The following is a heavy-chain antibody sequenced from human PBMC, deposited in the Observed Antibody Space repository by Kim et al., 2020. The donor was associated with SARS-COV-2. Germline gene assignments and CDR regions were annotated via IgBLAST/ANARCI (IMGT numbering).Heavy chain of an antibody. CDR2: IIPIFGTA. V-gene: IGHV1-69*13. Sequence: SVKVSCKASGGTFSSYAISWVRQAPGQGLEWMGGIIPIFGTANYAQKFQGRVTITADESTSTAYMELSSLRSEDTAVYYCARSRLPGAADAFDIWGQGTMVTVSS. CDR1: GGTFSSYA. J-gene: IGHJ3*02. D-gene: IGHD2-2*01. CDR3: ARSRLPGAADAFDI.